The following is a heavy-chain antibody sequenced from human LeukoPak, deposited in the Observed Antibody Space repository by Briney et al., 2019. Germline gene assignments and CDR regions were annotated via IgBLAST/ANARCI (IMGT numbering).Heavy chain of an antibody. Sequence: PGGALRLSCAASGFTFSNHWLHWVRQAPGKGLVWVSRIIGDGTSPIYADSVKGRSTISRDNSKSTLYLKLNSLRDEDTAIYYCAKDRAGTTWDEAFDIWGQGTMVTVSS. D-gene: IGHD1-7*01. CDR1: GFTFSNHW. V-gene: IGHV3-74*01. CDR3: AKDRAGTTWDEAFDI. J-gene: IGHJ3*02. CDR2: IIGDGTSP.